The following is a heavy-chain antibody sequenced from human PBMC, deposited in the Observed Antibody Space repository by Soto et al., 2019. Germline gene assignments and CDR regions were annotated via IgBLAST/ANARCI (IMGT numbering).Heavy chain of an antibody. CDR1: GFSFSSFA. CDR2: IGDSGAST. J-gene: IGHJ6*04. D-gene: IGHD2-15*01. CDR3: AKVVELDV. V-gene: IGHV3-23*01. Sequence: EVLLLESGGGLVQPGGSLRLSCEASGFSFSSFAMNWVRQAPGKGLEWVSAIGDSGASTYYADSVKGRFTISRDNSRNTLYRQLNRLRAADTAVYYCAKVVELDVWGNWNTVTVSS.